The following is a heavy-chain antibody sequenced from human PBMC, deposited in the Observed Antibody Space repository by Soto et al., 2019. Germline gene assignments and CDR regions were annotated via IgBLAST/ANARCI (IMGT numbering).Heavy chain of an antibody. Sequence: NPSETLSLTCSVSGASINTGGFYWSWVRQFPGKGLDWIGYGSHTGSRYLNPSLRSRITISLDTPNNQFSLRLTSVTAADTAVYYCAPRSSSRQTPIDYWGQGTLVTVSS. CDR3: APRSSSRQTPIDY. CDR2: GSHTGSR. D-gene: IGHD6-6*01. V-gene: IGHV4-31*03. CDR1: GASINTGGFY. J-gene: IGHJ4*02.